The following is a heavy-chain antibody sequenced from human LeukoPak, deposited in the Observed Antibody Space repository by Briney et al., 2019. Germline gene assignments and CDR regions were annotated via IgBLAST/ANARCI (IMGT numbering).Heavy chain of an antibody. Sequence: VGSLRLSCAASGFTFTSYAMSWVRQAPGKGLEWVSAISNSGGSTYYADSVKGRFTISRDNSKNTLYLQMNSLRAEDTAVYYCAKDYGSGSSGPYYFDYWGQGTLVTVSS. CDR3: AKDYGSGSSGPYYFDY. J-gene: IGHJ4*02. CDR2: ISNSGGST. V-gene: IGHV3-23*01. CDR1: GFTFTSYA. D-gene: IGHD3-10*01.